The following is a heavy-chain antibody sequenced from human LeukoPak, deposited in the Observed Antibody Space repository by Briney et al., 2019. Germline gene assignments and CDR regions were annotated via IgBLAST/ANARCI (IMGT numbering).Heavy chain of an antibody. CDR3: ARSAGYYDSSGYHDAFDI. D-gene: IGHD3-22*01. CDR2: INPSGGST. CDR1: GYTFTSYY. V-gene: IGHV1-46*01. Sequence: ASVKVSCKASGYTFTSYYMHWVRQAPGQGLEWMGIINPSGGSTSYAQKFQGRVTMTRDMSTSTVYMELSSLRSEDTAVYYCARSAGYYDSSGYHDAFDIWGQGTMVTVSS. J-gene: IGHJ3*02.